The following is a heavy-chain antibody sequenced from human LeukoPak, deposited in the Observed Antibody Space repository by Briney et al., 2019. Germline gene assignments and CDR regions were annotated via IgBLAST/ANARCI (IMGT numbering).Heavy chain of an antibody. CDR1: GGSFSGHY. Sequence: SETLSLTCAVYGGSFSGHYWSWIRQPPGKGLEWIGVILHSGSTNYNPSLTTRVTMSVDTSKNQFSLKLRSVTAADTAVYYCASGVYGNQHWGQGTLVTVSS. J-gene: IGHJ1*01. V-gene: IGHV4-34*12. CDR2: ILHSGST. D-gene: IGHD6-6*01. CDR3: ASGVYGNQH.